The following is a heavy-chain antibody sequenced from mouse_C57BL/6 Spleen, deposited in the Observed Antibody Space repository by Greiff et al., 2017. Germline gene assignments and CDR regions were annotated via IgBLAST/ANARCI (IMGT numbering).Heavy chain of an antibody. Sequence: VQLQESGAELVRPGASVKLSCKASGYTFTDYYINWVKQRPGQGLEWIARIYPGSGNTYYNEKFKGKATLTAEKSSSTAYMQLSSLTSEDSAVYFCARFGDYDVFAYWGQGTLVTVSA. CDR2: IYPGSGNT. J-gene: IGHJ3*01. D-gene: IGHD2-4*01. CDR3: ARFGDYDVFAY. V-gene: IGHV1-76*01. CDR1: GYTFTDYY.